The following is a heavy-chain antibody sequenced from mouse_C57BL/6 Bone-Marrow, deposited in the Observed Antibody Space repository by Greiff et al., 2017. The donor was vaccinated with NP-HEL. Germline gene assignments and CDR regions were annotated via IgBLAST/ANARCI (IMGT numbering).Heavy chain of an antibody. D-gene: IGHD1-1*01. CDR1: GYTFTGYW. CDR3: ARRAVTTVVARDYAMDY. J-gene: IGHJ4*01. V-gene: IGHV1-9*01. CDR2: ILPGSGST. Sequence: VQLQQSGAELMKPGASVKLSCKATGYTFTGYWIEWVKQRPGHGLEWIGEILPGSGSTNYNEKFKGKATFTADTSSNTAYMQLSSLTTEDSAIYYCARRAVTTVVARDYAMDYWGQGTSVTVSS.